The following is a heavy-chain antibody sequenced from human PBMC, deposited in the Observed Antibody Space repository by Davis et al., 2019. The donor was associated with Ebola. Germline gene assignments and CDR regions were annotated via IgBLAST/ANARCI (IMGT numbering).Heavy chain of an antibody. Sequence: AASVKVSCKASGYTFTGYYMHWVRQAPGQGLEWMGRINPNSGGTNYAQKFQGRVTMTRDTSISTAYMELSRLRSDDTAVYYCARSLYPGYDGGLWWFAPWGQGTLVTVSS. CDR2: INPNSGGT. CDR3: ARSLYPGYDGGLWWFAP. J-gene: IGHJ5*02. D-gene: IGHD3-16*01. V-gene: IGHV1-2*06. CDR1: GYTFTGYY.